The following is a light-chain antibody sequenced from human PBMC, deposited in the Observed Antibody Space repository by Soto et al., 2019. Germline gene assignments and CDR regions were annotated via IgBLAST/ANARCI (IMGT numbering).Light chain of an antibody. Sequence: DIQTTQSPSSVSASVGDRLTITCRASRDISNSLAWYQQTPGKAPKLLLRGASSLHRGVPSRFSGGRAGTEFTPTISSLQPADFATYDCQQTSAFPITFDQETKVDVK. CDR2: GAS. V-gene: IGKV1-12*01. CDR1: RDISNS. CDR3: QQTSAFPIT. J-gene: IGKJ3*01.